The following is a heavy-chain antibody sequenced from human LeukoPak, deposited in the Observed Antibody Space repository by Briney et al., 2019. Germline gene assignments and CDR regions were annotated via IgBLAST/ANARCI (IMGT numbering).Heavy chain of an antibody. V-gene: IGHV4-34*01. CDR2: INHSGST. J-gene: IGHJ5*02. Sequence: PSETLSLTCAVYGGSFSGYYWSWIRQPPGKGLDWIGEINHSGSTNYNPSLKSRVTISVDTSKNQFSLKLSSVTAADTAVYYCARDYDVLTAYPPTQLFDPWGQGTLVTVSS. CDR1: GGSFSGYY. D-gene: IGHD3-9*01. CDR3: ARDYDVLTAYPPTQLFDP.